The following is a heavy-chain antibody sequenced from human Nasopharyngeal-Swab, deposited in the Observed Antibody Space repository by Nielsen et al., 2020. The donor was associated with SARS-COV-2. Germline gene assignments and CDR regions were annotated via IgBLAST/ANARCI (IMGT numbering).Heavy chain of an antibody. CDR2: IKQDGSKK. CDR1: GFTFSSYW. D-gene: IGHD3-9*01. V-gene: IGHV3-7*01. Sequence: GEALKISCAASGFTFSSYWMSWVRQAPGKGLEWVANIKQDGSKKYYVDSVKGRFTISRDNAKNSLYLQMNSLRAEDTAVYYCARVKVDYDILTGYRYYYGMDVWGQGTTVTVSS. J-gene: IGHJ6*02. CDR3: ARVKVDYDILTGYRYYYGMDV.